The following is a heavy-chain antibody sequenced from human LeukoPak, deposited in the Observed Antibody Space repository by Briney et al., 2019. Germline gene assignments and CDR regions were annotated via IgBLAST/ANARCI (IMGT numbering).Heavy chain of an antibody. CDR2: ISYDGSNK. V-gene: IGHV3-30-3*01. D-gene: IGHD2-2*01. J-gene: IGHJ6*02. CDR1: GFTFSSYA. CDR3: ARENTIVVVPAALGYYYGMDV. Sequence: PGGSLRLSCAASGFTFSSYAMRWVRQAPGKGLEWVAVISYDGSNKYYADSVKGRFTISRDNSKNTLYLQMNSLRAEDTAVYYCARENTIVVVPAALGYYYGMDVWGQGTTVTVSS.